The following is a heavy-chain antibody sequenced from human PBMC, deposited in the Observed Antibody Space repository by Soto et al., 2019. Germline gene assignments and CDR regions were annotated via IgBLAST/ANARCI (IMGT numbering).Heavy chain of an antibody. CDR3: ARGQTKRKIFGVVISPRWFDP. J-gene: IGHJ5*02. CDR1: GYTFTSYD. D-gene: IGHD3-3*01. Sequence: GASVKVSCKASGYTFTSYDINWVRQATGQGLEWMGWMNPNSGNTGYAQKFQGRVTMTRNTSISTAYMELSSLRSEDTAVYYCARGQTKRKIFGVVISPRWFDPWGQGTLVTVS. V-gene: IGHV1-8*01. CDR2: MNPNSGNT.